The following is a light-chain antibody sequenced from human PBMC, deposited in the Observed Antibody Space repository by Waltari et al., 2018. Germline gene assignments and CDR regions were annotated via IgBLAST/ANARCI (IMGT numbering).Light chain of an antibody. CDR3: QVWDSHTVV. V-gene: IGLV3-21*02. Sequence: SYVLTQLSSMSVTPGQTARIVCGGRHIGTNAVHWYRRKAGQAPRLVLHGDDTRPSGIPDVFSGTNAGDTATLTISGVEAEDEADYFCQVWDSHTVVFGGGTNLTVL. CDR2: GDD. J-gene: IGLJ2*01. CDR1: HIGTNA.